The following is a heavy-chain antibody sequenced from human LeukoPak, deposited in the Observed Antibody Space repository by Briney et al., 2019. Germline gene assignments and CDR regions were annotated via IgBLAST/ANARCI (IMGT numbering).Heavy chain of an antibody. CDR2: IYYSGST. CDR1: GASISSYY. Sequence: PSETLSLTCTVSGASISSYYWSWLRQPPGKGLEWIGYIYYSGSTNYNPSLKSRVTISVDTSKNQFSLKLSSVTAADTAVYYCARRQAVAGEVDYWGQGTLVTVSS. D-gene: IGHD6-19*01. J-gene: IGHJ4*02. V-gene: IGHV4-59*01. CDR3: ARRQAVAGEVDY.